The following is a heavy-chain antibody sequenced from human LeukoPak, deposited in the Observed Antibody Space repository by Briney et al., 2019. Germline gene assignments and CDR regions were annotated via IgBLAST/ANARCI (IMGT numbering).Heavy chain of an antibody. V-gene: IGHV4-61*01. CDR3: AGLEAHRPLDY. J-gene: IGHJ4*02. CDR1: GGSVSVNNFF. CDR2: IYNSGST. Sequence: SETLSLTCTVSGGSVSVNNFFWNWIRQPPGKGLEWIGYIYNSGSTNYNPALNSRVTISVDTSNNQFSLKLSSVIAADTAVYYCAGLEAHRPLDYWGQGTLVIVSS.